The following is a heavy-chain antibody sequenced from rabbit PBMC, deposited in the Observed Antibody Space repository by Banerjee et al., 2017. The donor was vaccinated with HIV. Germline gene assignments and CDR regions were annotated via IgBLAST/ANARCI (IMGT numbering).Heavy chain of an antibody. CDR2: INTGSTAT. V-gene: IGHV1S45*01. Sequence: QEQLVESGGGLVKPGASLTLTCTASGIDFSSYYYMIWVRQAPGKGLEWIGYINTGSTATYYASWAKGRFTISKASSTTVTLQLTSLTAADTATYFCARGGYDDYADYFNLWGPGTLVTVS. J-gene: IGHJ4*01. D-gene: IGHD2-1*01. CDR1: GIDFSSYYY. CDR3: ARGGYDDYADYFNL.